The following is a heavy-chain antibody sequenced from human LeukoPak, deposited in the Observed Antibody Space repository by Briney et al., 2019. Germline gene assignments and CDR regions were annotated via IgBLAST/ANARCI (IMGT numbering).Heavy chain of an antibody. CDR1: GFTFSSYA. CDR2: ISDSGGTT. D-gene: IGHD4-17*01. J-gene: IGHJ4*02. CDR3: AKRVTTGRGFDY. Sequence: GGSLRLSCAASGFTFSSYAMSWVRQPPGKGLDWVSAISDSGGTTYHADSVKGLFTISTDNPKNTLYLQMTSLRAEDTAVYYCAKRVTTGRGFDYWGQGTLVTVSS. V-gene: IGHV3-23*01.